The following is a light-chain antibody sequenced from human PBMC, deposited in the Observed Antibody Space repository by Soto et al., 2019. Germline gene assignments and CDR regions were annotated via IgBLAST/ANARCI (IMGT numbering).Light chain of an antibody. V-gene: IGKV1-39*01. CDR3: QQSYSTPRT. CDR2: AAS. Sequence: DIQMTQSPSSLSASVGYRVTITCRASQSISSYLNCYQQKPGKAHKLLIYAASSLQSGVPSRFSGSGSGTDFTLTISSLQPEDFATYYCQQSYSTPRTFGQGTKVDIK. J-gene: IGKJ1*01. CDR1: QSISSY.